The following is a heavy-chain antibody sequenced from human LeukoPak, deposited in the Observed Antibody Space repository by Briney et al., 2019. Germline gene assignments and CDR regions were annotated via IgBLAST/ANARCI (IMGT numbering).Heavy chain of an antibody. CDR2: IYYSGST. CDR1: GGSISSYY. Sequence: SETLSLTCTVSGGSISSYYWSWIRQPPGKGLEWIGYIYYSGSTNYNPSLKSRVTISVDTSKNQFSLKLSSVTAADTAVYYCARVGALRFLEWLDPALVYWGQGTLVAVSS. J-gene: IGHJ4*02. V-gene: IGHV4-59*12. CDR3: ARVGALRFLEWLDPALVY. D-gene: IGHD3-3*01.